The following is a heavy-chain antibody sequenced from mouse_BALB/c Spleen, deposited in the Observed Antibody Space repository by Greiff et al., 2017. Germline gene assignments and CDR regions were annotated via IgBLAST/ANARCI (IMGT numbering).Heavy chain of an antibody. CDR1: GYTFTSYV. CDR3: ARGLYGNYGYYAMDY. Sequence: EVQLQQSGPELVKPGASVKMSCKASGYTFTSYVMHWVKQKPGQGLEWIGYINPYNDGTKYNEKFKGKATLTSDKSSSTAYMELSSLTSEDSAVYYCARGLYGNYGYYAMDYWGQGTSVTVSS. V-gene: IGHV1-14*01. D-gene: IGHD2-1*01. CDR2: INPYNDGT. J-gene: IGHJ4*01.